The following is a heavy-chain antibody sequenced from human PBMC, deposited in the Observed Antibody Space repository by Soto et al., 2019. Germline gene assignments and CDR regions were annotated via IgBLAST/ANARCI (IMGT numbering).Heavy chain of an antibody. CDR3: ARELGNWYFDL. CDR2: IWYDGSNK. D-gene: IGHD7-27*01. J-gene: IGHJ2*01. CDR1: GFTFSSYG. Sequence: QVQLVESGGGVVQPGRSLRLSCAASGFTFSSYGMHWVRQAPGKGLEWVAVIWYDGSNKYYADSVKGRFTISRDNSKNTLYLQMNSLRAEATAVYYCARELGNWYFDLWGRGTLVTVSS. V-gene: IGHV3-33*01.